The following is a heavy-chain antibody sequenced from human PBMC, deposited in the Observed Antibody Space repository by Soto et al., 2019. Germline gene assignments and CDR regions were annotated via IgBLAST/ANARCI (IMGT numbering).Heavy chain of an antibody. V-gene: IGHV4-61*08. D-gene: IGHD3-9*01. CDR3: ARADDWLCDF. CDR2: IYYSGNT. J-gene: IGHJ4*02. Sequence: PSETLSLTCTVSGDSVTSGDYYWSWIRQPPGKGLEWIGYIYYSGNTNYSPSLKSRVTMSVDTSKNQFSLKLSSVTAADTAVYYCARADDWLCDFWGQGTLVTVSS. CDR1: GDSVTSGDYY.